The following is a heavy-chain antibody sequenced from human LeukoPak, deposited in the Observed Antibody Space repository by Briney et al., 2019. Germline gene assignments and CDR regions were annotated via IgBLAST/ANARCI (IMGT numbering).Heavy chain of an antibody. D-gene: IGHD2-15*01. CDR3: ARGFRYCSGGSCYSAPGQSNSYYALDV. CDR1: GGSISSGDYY. Sequence: SETLSLTCTVSGGSISSGDYYWSWIRQPPGKGLEWIGYIYYSGSTNYNPSLKSRVTISVDTSKNQFSLKLTSLTAADTSVYCCARGFRYCSGGSCYSAPGQSNSYYALDVWGQGTTVTVSS. J-gene: IGHJ6*02. V-gene: IGHV4-30-4*01. CDR2: IYYSGST.